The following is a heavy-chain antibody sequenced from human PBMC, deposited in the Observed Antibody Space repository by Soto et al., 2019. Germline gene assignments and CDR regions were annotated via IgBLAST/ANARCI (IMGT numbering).Heavy chain of an antibody. Sequence: SEPLSLTCSVPGGSPSSNYWSWIRRPPGKGLEWIGCISDSGNTYYNPSLQSRVTISIDTSTNQFLLDLTSVTTADTAVYYCARVSGGGSSLPPYNWFDPWGQGTLVTVSS. CDR2: ISDSGNT. V-gene: IGHV4-59*01. J-gene: IGHJ5*02. D-gene: IGHD2-15*01. CDR1: GGSPSSNY. CDR3: ARVSGGGSSLPPYNWFDP.